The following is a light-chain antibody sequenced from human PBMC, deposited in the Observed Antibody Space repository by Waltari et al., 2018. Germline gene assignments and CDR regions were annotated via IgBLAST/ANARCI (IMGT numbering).Light chain of an antibody. Sequence: EIVLTQSPGTLSLSPGERATLSCRASQSFSDNSLAWYQQKAGQGPRLLIYDASSRASGIPDRFSGGGSGTDFTLTISSLEPEDFAMYYCQHYDNSVRMFGQGTKVEIK. CDR3: QHYDNSVRM. J-gene: IGKJ1*01. V-gene: IGKV3-20*01. CDR1: QSFSDNS. CDR2: DAS.